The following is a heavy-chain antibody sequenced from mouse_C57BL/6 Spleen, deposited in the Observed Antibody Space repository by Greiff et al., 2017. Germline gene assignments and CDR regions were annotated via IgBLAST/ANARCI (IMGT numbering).Heavy chain of an antibody. V-gene: IGHV1-85*01. Sequence: QVQLKQSGPELVKPGASVKLSCKASGYTFTSYDINWVKQRPGQGLEWIGWIYPSDGSTKYNEKFKGKATLTVDTSSSTAYMELHSLTSEDSAVYFCAREKVFITTVVAMDYWGQGTSVTVSS. CDR2: IYPSDGST. CDR3: AREKVFITTVVAMDY. J-gene: IGHJ4*01. CDR1: GYTFTSYD. D-gene: IGHD1-1*01.